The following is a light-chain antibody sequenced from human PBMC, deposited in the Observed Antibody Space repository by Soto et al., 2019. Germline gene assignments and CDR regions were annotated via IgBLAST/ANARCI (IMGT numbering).Light chain of an antibody. CDR1: QSVSPSS. V-gene: IGKV3-20*01. J-gene: IGKJ4*02. CDR3: QQFAGS. Sequence: EILLTQSPGNLSLSPGERATLSCTASQSVSPSSLAWYQQRPGQSPRLLIYGASSRATGIPDRFRGRGSGTDFTLIISRLEPEDFAVYYCQQFAGSFGGGTKVDI. CDR2: GAS.